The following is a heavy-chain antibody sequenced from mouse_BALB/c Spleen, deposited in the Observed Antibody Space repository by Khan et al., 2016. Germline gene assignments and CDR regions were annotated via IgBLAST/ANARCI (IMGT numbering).Heavy chain of an antibody. J-gene: IGHJ2*01. CDR1: GFTFSNYW. V-gene: IGHV6-6*02. D-gene: IGHD1-2*01. CDR2: IRLKSNNYAT. Sequence: EVKLEESGGGLVQPGGSMKLSCVASGFTFSNYWMNWVRQSPEKGLEWVAEIRLKSNNYATHYAESVKGRFTISRDDSKSSVYLQMNNLRAEDTGIDYCARRGSGSSDYWGQGTTLTVSS. CDR3: ARRGSGSSDY.